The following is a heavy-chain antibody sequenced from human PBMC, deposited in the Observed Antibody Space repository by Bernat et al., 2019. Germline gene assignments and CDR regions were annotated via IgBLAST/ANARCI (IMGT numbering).Heavy chain of an antibody. V-gene: IGHV3-23*04. CDR1: GFTFSSYA. J-gene: IGHJ4*02. Sequence: EVQLVESGGGLVQPGGSLRLSCAASGFTFSSYAMSWVRQAPGKGLEWVSAISGSGGSTYYADSVKGRFTISRDNSKNTLYLQMNSLRAEDTAVYYCAKDLLLWFGEPLQDLGYFDYWGQGTLVTVSS. CDR3: AKDLLLWFGEPLQDLGYFDY. CDR2: ISGSGGST. D-gene: IGHD3-10*01.